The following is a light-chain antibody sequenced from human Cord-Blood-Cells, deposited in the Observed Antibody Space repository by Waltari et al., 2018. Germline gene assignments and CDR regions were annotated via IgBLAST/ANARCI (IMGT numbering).Light chain of an antibody. CDR3: QQLNSYPRT. CDR1: QGISSY. J-gene: IGKJ1*01. V-gene: IGKV1-9*01. Sequence: IQLTKSQYSLSASVGDRVTITCRASQGISSYLAWYHQKPGKAPKILIYAASTLQSGVPSKFSGSGAGTDFTLTISSLQPEDCAPYYCQQLNSYPRTFGQGTKVEIK. CDR2: AAS.